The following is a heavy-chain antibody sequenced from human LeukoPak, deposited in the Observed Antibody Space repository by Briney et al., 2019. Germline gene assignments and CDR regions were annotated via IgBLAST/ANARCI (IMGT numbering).Heavy chain of an antibody. CDR2: IHSSGSS. CDR3: TRGSTGQFDP. CDR1: GGSISSSY. Sequence: SETLSLTCIVSGGSISSSYWSWIRQTPGKGLELIGYIHSSGSSNYNPSLQSRVTISVDTSKNVSSLNLRSVTAADTAVYYCTRGSTGQFDPWGREPWSPSPQ. J-gene: IGHJ5*02. D-gene: IGHD3-10*01. V-gene: IGHV4-4*09.